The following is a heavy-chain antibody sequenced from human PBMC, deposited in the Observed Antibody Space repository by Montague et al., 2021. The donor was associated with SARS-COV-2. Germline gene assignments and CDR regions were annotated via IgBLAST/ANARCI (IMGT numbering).Heavy chain of an antibody. V-gene: IGHV3-74*01. J-gene: IGHJ4*02. CDR2: ISRDGSDK. CDR3: ARLYGSGSYYYDY. Sequence: SLRLSCATSGFTFSTYWMHWVRQAPGKGLMWVSRISRDGSDKICADSVKGRFTISRDNAKNTVYLQMNSLRADDTAVYYCARLYGSGSYYYDYWGQGTLVTVSS. D-gene: IGHD3-10*01. CDR1: GFTFSTYW.